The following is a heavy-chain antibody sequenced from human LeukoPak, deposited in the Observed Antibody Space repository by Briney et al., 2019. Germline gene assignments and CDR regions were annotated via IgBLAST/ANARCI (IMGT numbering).Heavy chain of an antibody. CDR3: ARAGPPRGDYYYYMDV. CDR1: GFTFSSYW. CDR2: IKQDGSEK. Sequence: PGGSLRLSCAASGFTFSSYWMSWVRQAPGKGLEWVANIKQDGSEKYYVDSVKGRFTIPRDNAKNSLYLQMNSLRAEDTAVYYCARAGPPRGDYYYYMDVWGKGTTVTVSS. D-gene: IGHD3-10*01. V-gene: IGHV3-7*01. J-gene: IGHJ6*03.